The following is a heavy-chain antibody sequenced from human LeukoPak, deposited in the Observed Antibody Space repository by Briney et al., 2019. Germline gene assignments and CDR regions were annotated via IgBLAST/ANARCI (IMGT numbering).Heavy chain of an antibody. CDR1: GYTFTGYY. D-gene: IGHD3-10*01. Sequence: ASVKVSCKASGYTFTGYYMHWVRQAPGQGLAWMGWINPNSGGTNYAQKFQGRVTMTRDTSISTAYMELSRLRSDDTAVYCCARLAVGDAFDIWGQGTMVTVSS. J-gene: IGHJ3*02. V-gene: IGHV1-2*02. CDR2: INPNSGGT. CDR3: ARLAVGDAFDI.